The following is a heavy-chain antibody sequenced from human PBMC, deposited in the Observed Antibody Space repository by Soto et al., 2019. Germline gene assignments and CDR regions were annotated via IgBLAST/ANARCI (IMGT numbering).Heavy chain of an antibody. CDR3: VRGDYGDYSHWFDP. CDR1: GYTFTKFD. J-gene: IGHJ5*02. D-gene: IGHD4-17*01. CDR2: MNPNSGNT. V-gene: IGHV1-8*03. Sequence: QVQLVQSGAEVKKPGASVRVSCKASGYTFTKFDINWVRQATGQGLEWLGWMNPNSGNTGYAQKFRGRVTITRNTSITTAYMELSTLGSGDTGVYYCVRGDYGDYSHWFDPWGEGTLVTVSS.